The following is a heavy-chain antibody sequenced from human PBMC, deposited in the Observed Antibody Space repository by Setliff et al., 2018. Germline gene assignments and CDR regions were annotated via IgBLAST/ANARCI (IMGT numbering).Heavy chain of an antibody. CDR1: GGSINSYY. CDR2: MYPSGST. J-gene: IGHJ6*02. CDR3: ARVDDGGYPDFYYYYGMDV. V-gene: IGHV4-4*07. Sequence: SETLSLTCTVSGGSINSYYWSWIRQPAGKGLEWIGRMYPSGSTKYNPSLKSRVTISVDTSKNQFSLKLSSVTAADTAVYYCARVDDGGYPDFYYYYGMDVWGQGTTVTVSS. D-gene: IGHD5-18*01.